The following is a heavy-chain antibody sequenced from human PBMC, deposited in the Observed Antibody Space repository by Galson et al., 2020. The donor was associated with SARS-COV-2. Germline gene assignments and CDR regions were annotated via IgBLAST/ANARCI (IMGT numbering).Heavy chain of an antibody. D-gene: IGHD5-12*01. Sequence: SGPTLVKPTQTLTLTCPFSGFSLSTSGLCVTWIRQPPGKALEWLARIDWDDDKYYSTSLKTRLTISKDTSKNQVVLTMTNMDPVDTATYYCAREQATINSLDYWGQGTLVTVSS. V-gene: IGHV2-70*11. CDR1: GFSLSTSGLC. CDR3: AREQATINSLDY. J-gene: IGHJ4*02. CDR2: IDWDDDK.